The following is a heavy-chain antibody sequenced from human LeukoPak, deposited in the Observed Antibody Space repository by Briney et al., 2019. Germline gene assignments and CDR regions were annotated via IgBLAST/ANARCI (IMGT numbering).Heavy chain of an antibody. CDR1: GFTFSSYG. V-gene: IGHV3-30*18. J-gene: IGHJ4*02. CDR2: ISYDGSNK. CDR3: AKGDY. Sequence: QAGGSLRLSCAASGFTFSSYGMPWVRQAPGKGLEWVAVISYDGSNKYYADSVKGRFTTSRDNSKNTLYLQMNSLRAEDTAVYYCAKGDYWGQGTLVTVSS.